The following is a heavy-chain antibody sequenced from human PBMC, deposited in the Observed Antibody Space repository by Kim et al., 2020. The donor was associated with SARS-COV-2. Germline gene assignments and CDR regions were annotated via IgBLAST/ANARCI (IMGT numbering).Heavy chain of an antibody. Sequence: SETLSLTCTVSGGSISSYYWSWIRQPPGKGLEWIGYIYYSGSTNYNPSLKSRVTISVDTSKNQFSLKLSSVIAADTAVYYCARAGRGSGWASDYYYYYGMDVWGQGTTVTVSS. CDR1: GGSISSYY. J-gene: IGHJ6*02. D-gene: IGHD6-19*01. CDR3: ARAGRGSGWASDYYYYYGMDV. CDR2: IYYSGST. V-gene: IGHV4-59*01.